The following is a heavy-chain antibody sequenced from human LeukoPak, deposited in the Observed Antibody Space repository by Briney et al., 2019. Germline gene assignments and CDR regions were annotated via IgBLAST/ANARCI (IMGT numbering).Heavy chain of an antibody. V-gene: IGHV3-74*03. CDR3: ARVKVGSWNWFDP. CDR1: GFTFDGYA. CDR2: INSDGTTT. J-gene: IGHJ5*02. D-gene: IGHD1-26*01. Sequence: GRSLRLSCAASGFTFDGYAMHWVRQAPGQGLVWVSRINSDGTTTTYADSVKGRFTISRDNTKNTVYLQMNSLRAEDSAVYYCARVKVGSWNWFDPWGQGTLVTVSS.